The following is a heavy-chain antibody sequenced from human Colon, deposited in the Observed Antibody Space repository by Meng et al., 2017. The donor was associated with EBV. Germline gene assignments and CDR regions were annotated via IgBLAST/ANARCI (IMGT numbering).Heavy chain of an antibody. CDR3: ARRGPSGNFSP. CDR2: IDHRGNT. V-gene: IGHV4-34*01. J-gene: IGHJ5*02. Sequence: QGQLHQWGAGLLKPSETLSRSCAVYGGSFRDYYWTWIRHPPGKGLEWIGEIDHRGNTKYNPSLKSRVTISLDTSKKQFSLKVSSVTAADSAVYYCARRGPSGNFSPWSQGALVTVSS. CDR1: GGSFRDYY. D-gene: IGHD3-10*01.